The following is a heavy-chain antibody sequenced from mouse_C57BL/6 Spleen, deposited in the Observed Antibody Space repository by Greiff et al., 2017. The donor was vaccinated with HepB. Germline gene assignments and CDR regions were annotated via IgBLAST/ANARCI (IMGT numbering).Heavy chain of an antibody. J-gene: IGHJ3*01. CDR3: ARVYNFSWCTY. Sequence: EVQLVESGGGLVQPGGSLKLSCAASGFSFSAYYMYWVRQTPEKRLEWVAYISNGGGSTYYPDTIKGRFTISRDNAKNTLYLQMSRLKSEDTAMYYCARVYNFSWCTYWGQGTMVTVSA. CDR1: GFSFSAYY. D-gene: IGHD1-3*01. V-gene: IGHV5-12*01. CDR2: ISNGGGST.